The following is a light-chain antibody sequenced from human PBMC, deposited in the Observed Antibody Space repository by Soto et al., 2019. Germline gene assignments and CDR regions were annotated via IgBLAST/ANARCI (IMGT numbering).Light chain of an antibody. Sequence: EIVLTQSPGTLSLSPGERATLSCRASQSLSSSYLAWYQQKPGQPPRLLIYGASSRATGIPDRFSGGGSGTDFTLTISRLEPEDFAVYYCQQYVTSHTFGGGTKVDIK. CDR3: QQYVTSHT. CDR2: GAS. CDR1: QSLSSSY. V-gene: IGKV3-20*01. J-gene: IGKJ4*01.